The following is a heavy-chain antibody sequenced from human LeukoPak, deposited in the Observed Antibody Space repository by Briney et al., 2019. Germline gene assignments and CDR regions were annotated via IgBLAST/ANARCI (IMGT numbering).Heavy chain of an antibody. CDR3: ARGLVLATDDAFDI. Sequence: SETLSLTCTVSGGSIRSYFWSWLRQPPGKGPEWIGYIWDTEITDYNPSPKSRVTISLDTSKNHFSLKLRSVTAADTALYFCARGLVLATDDAFDIWGQGTLVTVSS. CDR1: GGSIRSYF. V-gene: IGHV4-59*01. D-gene: IGHD5-12*01. CDR2: IWDTEIT. J-gene: IGHJ3*02.